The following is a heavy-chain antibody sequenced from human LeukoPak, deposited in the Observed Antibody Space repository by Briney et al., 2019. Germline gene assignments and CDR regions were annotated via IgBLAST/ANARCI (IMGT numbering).Heavy chain of an antibody. CDR3: XRVGSSSWYLFDP. Sequence: SETLSLTCTVSGGSISSYYWSWIRQPPGKGLEWIGYIYYSGSTNYNPSLKSRVTISVDTSKNQFSLKLSSVTAADTAVYYCXRVGSSSWYLFDPWGQGTLVTVSS. CDR2: IYYSGST. J-gene: IGHJ5*02. V-gene: IGHV4-59*01. CDR1: GGSISSYY. D-gene: IGHD6-13*01.